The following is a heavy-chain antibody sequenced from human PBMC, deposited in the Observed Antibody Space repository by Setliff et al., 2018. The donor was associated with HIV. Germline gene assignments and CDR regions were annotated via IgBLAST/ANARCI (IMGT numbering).Heavy chain of an antibody. CDR2: TRNKADGYIT. CDR3: VRAAAGLDI. V-gene: IGHV3-72*01. J-gene: IGHJ4*02. Sequence: GGSLRLSCAASGFTFSYSWMNWVRQAPGKGLEWVGRTRNKADGYITEYGASVQGRFTISMDNSKDSLSLQMNNLKAEDTAVYYCVRAAAGLDIWSQGIRVTVSS. CDR1: GFTFSYSW.